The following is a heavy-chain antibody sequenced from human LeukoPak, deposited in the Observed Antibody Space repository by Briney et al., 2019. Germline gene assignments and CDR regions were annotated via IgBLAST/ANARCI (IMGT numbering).Heavy chain of an antibody. V-gene: IGHV7-4-1*02. CDR3: AKNYPPAMHIIPAGGPQQTQH. CDR2: INTKTGNP. Sequence: ASVKVSCKTSGYSFTNYGMNWVRQAPGQGLEWMGWINTKTGNPTYAQTFTGRFVFSLDTSVSTAYLQISSLEAEDTAIYYCAKNYPPAMHIIPAGGPQQTQHWGQGPLVPVSS. J-gene: IGHJ1*01. D-gene: IGHD6-25*01. CDR1: GYSFTNYG.